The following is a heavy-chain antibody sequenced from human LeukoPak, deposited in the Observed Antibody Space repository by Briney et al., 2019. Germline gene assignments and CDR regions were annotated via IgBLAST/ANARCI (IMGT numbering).Heavy chain of an antibody. V-gene: IGHV3-48*03. D-gene: IGHD5-24*01. CDR2: ISSSGSTI. CDR3: ARDLRDGYNWWFDP. CDR1: GFTFSSYE. Sequence: PGGSLRLSCAASGFTFSSYEMNWVRQAPGKGLEWASYISSSGSTIYYADSVKGRFTISRDNAKNSLYLQMNSLRAEDTAVYYCARDLRDGYNWWFDPWGQGTLVTVSS. J-gene: IGHJ5*02.